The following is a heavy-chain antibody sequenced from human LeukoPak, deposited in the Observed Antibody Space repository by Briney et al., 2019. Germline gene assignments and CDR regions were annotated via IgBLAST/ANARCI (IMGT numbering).Heavy chain of an antibody. D-gene: IGHD3-3*01. J-gene: IGHJ4*02. V-gene: IGHV3-21*06. Sequence: SVKGRFTISRDNAKNSLSLHMYSLRADDTAVYYCARDQDGFGFGKYDYWDRGTLVTVSS. CDR3: ARDQDGFGFGKYDY.